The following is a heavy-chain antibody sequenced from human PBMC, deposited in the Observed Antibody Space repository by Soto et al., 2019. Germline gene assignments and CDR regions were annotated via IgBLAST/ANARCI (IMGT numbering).Heavy chain of an antibody. Sequence: QVQLQESGPGLVKPSDTLSLTCAVSGYSISTTNWWGWIRQPPGKGLEWIGYIYYSGSTFYNPSLKSRVTMSVDTSKNQFSLKLSSVTAVDTAVYYCARTYYYDTSGYSSNWYFDLWGRGTLVTVSS. CDR2: IYYSGST. J-gene: IGHJ2*01. V-gene: IGHV4-28*01. CDR3: ARTYYYDTSGYSSNWYFDL. CDR1: GYSISTTNW. D-gene: IGHD3-22*01.